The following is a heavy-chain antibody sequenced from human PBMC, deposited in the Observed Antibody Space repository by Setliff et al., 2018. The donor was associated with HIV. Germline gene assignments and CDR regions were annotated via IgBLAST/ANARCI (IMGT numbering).Heavy chain of an antibody. CDR2: ISGYNGNT. D-gene: IGHD3-16*01. V-gene: IGHV1-18*01. CDR1: GYSVATHG. J-gene: IGHJ5*02. CDR3: ARDPTFSGWFDP. Sequence: ASVKVSCKTSGYSVATHGLSWVRLAPGQGLEWMGWISGYNGNTNYAQKLQGRVTMTTDTSTSAAYMELRSLRSDDTAVYYCARDPTFSGWFDPWGQGTLVTVSS.